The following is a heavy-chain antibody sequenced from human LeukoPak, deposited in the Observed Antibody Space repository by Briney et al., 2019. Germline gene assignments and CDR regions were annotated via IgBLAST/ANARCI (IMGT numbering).Heavy chain of an antibody. D-gene: IGHD3-22*01. J-gene: IGHJ4*02. CDR1: GFTFSSYG. CDR3: ARVGYYYDSSGPFDY. Sequence: SGGSLRLSCAASGFTFSSYGMRWVRQAPGKGLEWVAVISYDGSNKYYAASVKGRFTILRANSKKTLYLQINSRRAEDTAVYYCARVGYYYDSSGPFDYWGQGTLVTVSS. V-gene: IGHV3-30*03. CDR2: ISYDGSNK.